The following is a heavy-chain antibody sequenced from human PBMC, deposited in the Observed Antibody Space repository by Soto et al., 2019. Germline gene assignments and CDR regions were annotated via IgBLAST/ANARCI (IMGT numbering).Heavy chain of an antibody. V-gene: IGHV4-39*01. CDR1: GFSISSSYFY. D-gene: IGHD2-15*01. CDR3: DVVDNPGNWFEH. Sequence: PGETLSLTCTVSGFSISSSYFYWGWLGQTPGQVLEFIGSMYYSGTTYYNPSLKSRVISVENTAKTQFTLKLIPGTDAKTAVYYYDVVDNPGNWFEHWGEGALVTVSS. CDR2: MYYSGTT. J-gene: IGHJ5*02.